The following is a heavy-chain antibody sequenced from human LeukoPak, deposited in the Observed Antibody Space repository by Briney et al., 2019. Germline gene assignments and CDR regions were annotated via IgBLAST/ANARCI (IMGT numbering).Heavy chain of an antibody. V-gene: IGHV4-39*01. D-gene: IGHD3-10*01. Sequence: LSETLSLTCTVSGGSISSSSYYWGWIRQPPGKGLEWIGSIYYSGSTYYNPSLKSRVTISVDTSKNQFSLKLSSVTAADTAVYYCARLRITMVRGVSPFDPWGQGTLVTVSS. CDR3: ARLRITMVRGVSPFDP. CDR1: GGSISSSSYY. CDR2: IYYSGST. J-gene: IGHJ5*02.